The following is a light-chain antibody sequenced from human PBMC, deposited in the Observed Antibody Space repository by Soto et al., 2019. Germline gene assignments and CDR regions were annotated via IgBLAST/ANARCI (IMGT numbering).Light chain of an antibody. V-gene: IGKV3-20*01. CDR3: QQYQIDWT. CDR2: GTS. J-gene: IGKJ1*01. Sequence: EVVLTQSPGTLSLSPGERATRSCRASQSVGSSYLAWYQQKPGQAPRVLIYGTSSRATGIPDRFSGSGSGTEFTLTISSLQPDDFATYYCQQYQIDWTFGQGTKVDIK. CDR1: QSVGSSY.